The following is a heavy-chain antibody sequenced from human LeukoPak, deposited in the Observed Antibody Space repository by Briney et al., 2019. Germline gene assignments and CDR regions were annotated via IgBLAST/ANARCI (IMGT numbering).Heavy chain of an antibody. V-gene: IGHV3-23*01. CDR3: AKAYPYYDSSGYYSYYFDY. Sequence: PGGSLRLSCAASGFTFSTYVVTWVRQAPGKGLEWVSAISGSGGNTYYADTVSGRFTISRDNSKNTLYLQMNSLRAEDTAVYYCAKAYPYYDSSGYYSYYFDYWGQGTLVTVSS. J-gene: IGHJ4*02. CDR1: GFTFSTYV. CDR2: ISGSGGNT. D-gene: IGHD3-22*01.